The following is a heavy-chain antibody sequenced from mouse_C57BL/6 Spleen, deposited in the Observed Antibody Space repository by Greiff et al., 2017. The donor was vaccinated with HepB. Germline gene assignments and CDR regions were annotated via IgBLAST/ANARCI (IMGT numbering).Heavy chain of an antibody. CDR2: IDPETGGT. J-gene: IGHJ2*01. Sequence: VQLQQSGAELVRPGASVTLSCKASGYTFTDYEMHWVKQTPVHGLEWIGAIDPETGGTAYNQKFKGKAILTADKSSSTAYMELRSLTSEDSAVYYWTRPGSSHGGSYYFDYWGQGTTLTVSS. V-gene: IGHV1-15*01. D-gene: IGHD1-1*01. CDR1: GYTFTDYE. CDR3: TRPGSSHGGSYYFDY.